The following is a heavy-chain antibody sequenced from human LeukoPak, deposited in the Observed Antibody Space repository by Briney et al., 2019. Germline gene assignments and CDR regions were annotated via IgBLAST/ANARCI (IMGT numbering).Heavy chain of an antibody. CDR1: GGSISSYY. CDR3: ARGAKYSSSKLALDY. CDR2: IYYSGST. D-gene: IGHD6-13*01. Sequence: SETLSLTCSVAGGSISSYYWSWIRQPPGKGLEWIGYIYYSGSTNYNPSLKSRVTISVDTSKNQFSLKLSSVTAADTAVYYCARGAKYSSSKLALDYWGQGTLVTVSS. J-gene: IGHJ4*02. V-gene: IGHV4-59*12.